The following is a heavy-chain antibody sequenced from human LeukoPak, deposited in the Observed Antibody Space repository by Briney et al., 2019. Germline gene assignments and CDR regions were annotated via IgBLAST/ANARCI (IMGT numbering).Heavy chain of an antibody. CDR2: IYYSGST. J-gene: IGHJ4*02. D-gene: IGHD3-10*01. CDR1: GDSISSYY. CDR3: ARGPPGLYGSGYYFDY. V-gene: IGHV4-59*01. Sequence: SETLSLTCTVSGDSISSYYWSWIRQPPGKGLEWIGYIYYSGSTNYNPSLKSRVTISVDTSKNQFSLKLSSVTAADTAVYYCARGPPGLYGSGYYFDYWGQGTLVTVSS.